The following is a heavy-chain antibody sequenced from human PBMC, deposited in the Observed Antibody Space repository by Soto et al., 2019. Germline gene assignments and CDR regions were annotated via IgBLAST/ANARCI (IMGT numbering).Heavy chain of an antibody. CDR2: IIPIHGIA. J-gene: IGHJ3*02. CDR1: GDTFSSYT. Sequence: QVQLVQSGAEVKKPGSSVKVSCKASGDTFSSYTISWVRQAPGQGLEWMGRIIPIHGIAKYAQKFQGRVTITADKPTLTGYMELGSLGSEDTARYCCASLPLAYVAIEIWGQGTMVTVSS. D-gene: IGHD3-16*01. V-gene: IGHV1-69*02. CDR3: ASLPLAYVAIEI.